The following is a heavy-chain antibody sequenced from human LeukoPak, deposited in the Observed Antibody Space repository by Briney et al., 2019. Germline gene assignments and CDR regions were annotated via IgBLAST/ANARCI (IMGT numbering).Heavy chain of an antibody. V-gene: IGHV3-23*01. Sequence: GGSLRLSCAASGFTFSSYAMHWVRQAPGKGLEWVSTINDRGIATYYADSVKGRFTISRDNSKNTLSLQVSSLRAEDTAIYYCARGDSISWYAYWGRGILVTVSS. CDR3: ARGDSISWYAY. D-gene: IGHD6-13*01. J-gene: IGHJ4*02. CDR2: INDRGIAT. CDR1: GFTFSSYA.